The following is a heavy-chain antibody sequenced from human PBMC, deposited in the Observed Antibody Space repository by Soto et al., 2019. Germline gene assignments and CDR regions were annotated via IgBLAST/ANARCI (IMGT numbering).Heavy chain of an antibody. V-gene: IGHV1-46*03. J-gene: IGHJ4*02. Sequence: GASVKVSCKASGYTFTSYYMHWVRQAPGQGLEWMGIIDPSGGSTSYAQKFQGRVTMTRDTSTSTVYMELSSLRSEDTAVYYCARGNCHEGGDCLPHYDYWGQGALVTVSS. CDR1: GYTFTSYY. CDR2: IDPSGGST. CDR3: ARGNCHEGGDCLPHYDY. D-gene: IGHD2-21*02.